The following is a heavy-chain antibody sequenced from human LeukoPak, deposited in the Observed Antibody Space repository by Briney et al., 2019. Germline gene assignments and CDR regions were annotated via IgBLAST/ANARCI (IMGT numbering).Heavy chain of an antibody. CDR1: GFTFSNYE. V-gene: IGHV3-48*03. CDR3: ARSRHSYDSTGFPHY. J-gene: IGHJ4*02. Sequence: GGSLRLSCTASGFTFSNYEVNWVRQAPGKGLEWISYISSSGTTRYYAESVTGRFTISRDNAKNSLYLQMNSLRAEDTALYYCARSRHSYDSTGFPHYWGQGTLVTVSS. CDR2: ISSSGTTR. D-gene: IGHD3-22*01.